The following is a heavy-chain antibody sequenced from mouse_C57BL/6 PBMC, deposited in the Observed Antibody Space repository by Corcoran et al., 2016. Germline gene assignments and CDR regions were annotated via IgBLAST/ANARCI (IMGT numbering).Heavy chain of an antibody. CDR3: AKTGTVYFDY. CDR1: GYIFTAYH. Sequence: QVQLKQSGAELVRPGASVKLSCTAPGYIFTAYHLNWVKLRPGQGLSWIARISPGSGNTYYNEKFKGKATLTAEKSSSTAYMQLSSLTSEESAVYFCAKTGTVYFDYWGQGTTLTVSS. D-gene: IGHD3-3*01. J-gene: IGHJ2*01. CDR2: ISPGSGNT. V-gene: IGHV1-76*01.